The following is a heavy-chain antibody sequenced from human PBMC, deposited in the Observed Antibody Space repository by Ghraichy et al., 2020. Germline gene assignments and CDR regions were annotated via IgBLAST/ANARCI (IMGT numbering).Heavy chain of an antibody. CDR2: ISWDGGST. CDR3: ARTPSRGYYTLYYYYYMDV. D-gene: IGHD3-3*01. CDR1: GFTFDDYT. V-gene: IGHV3-43*01. J-gene: IGHJ6*03. Sequence: GGSLRLSCAASGFTFDDYTMHWVCQAPGKGLEWVSLISWDGGSTYYADSVKGRFTISRDNSKNSLYLQMNSLRTEDTALYYCARTPSRGYYTLYYYYYMDVWGKGTTVTVSS.